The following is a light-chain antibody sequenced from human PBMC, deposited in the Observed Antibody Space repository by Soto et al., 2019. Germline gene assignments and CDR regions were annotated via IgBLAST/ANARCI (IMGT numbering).Light chain of an antibody. Sequence: DIQMTQSPSSLSASVGNRVTITCRASQSISTDLNWYQKKPGKAPNLLIYDASRLQSGVPSRFSGSGGGTDITLSISSVQPEDFATYFCQQSYMDPITFGQGTRLETK. V-gene: IGKV1-39*01. CDR1: QSISTD. CDR3: QQSYMDPIT. J-gene: IGKJ5*01. CDR2: DAS.